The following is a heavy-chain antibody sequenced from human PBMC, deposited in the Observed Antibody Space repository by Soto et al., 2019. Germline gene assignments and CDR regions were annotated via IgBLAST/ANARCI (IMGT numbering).Heavy chain of an antibody. J-gene: IGHJ4*02. CDR1: GFTFSNAW. D-gene: IGHD5-12*01. CDR3: TTDLGYSGYGPSY. CDR2: IKSKTDGGTT. Sequence: EVQLVESGGGLVKPGGSLRLSCAASGFTFSNAWMNWVRQAPGKGLEWVGRIKSKTDGGTTDYAAPVKGRFTISRDDSKNTLYLQMNSLKTEDTAVYYCTTDLGYSGYGPSYWGQGTLVTVSS. V-gene: IGHV3-15*07.